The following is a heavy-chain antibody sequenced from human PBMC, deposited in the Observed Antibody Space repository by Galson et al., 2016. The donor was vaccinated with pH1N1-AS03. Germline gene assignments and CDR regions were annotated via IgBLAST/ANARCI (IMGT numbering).Heavy chain of an antibody. Sequence: PALVKPTQTLTLTCTFSGFSLTSSGVGVGWIRQPPGKAPEWLALIYWDDVKVYSPSLKSRLTITKDTSKNLVVLIVTDVDPVDSATYYCAHGLSRMHGLGVCGHGTTVAVSS. V-gene: IGHV2-5*02. J-gene: IGHJ6*02. CDR1: GFSLTSSGVG. CDR3: AHGLSRMHGLGV. D-gene: IGHD1-14*01. CDR2: IYWDDVK.